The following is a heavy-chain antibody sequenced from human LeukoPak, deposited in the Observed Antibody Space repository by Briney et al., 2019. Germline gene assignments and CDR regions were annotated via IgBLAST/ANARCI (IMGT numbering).Heavy chain of an antibody. V-gene: IGHV1-2*02. Sequence: GASVMVSCKASGYTFTGYYMHWVRQAPGQGLEWMGWINPNSGGTNYAQKFQGRVTMTRDTSISTAYMELSRLRSDDTAVYYCARDQLLSMVRGVIISGKRLQLGFDPWGQGTLVTVSS. CDR1: GYTFTGYY. CDR3: ARDQLLSMVRGVIISGKRLQLGFDP. CDR2: INPNSGGT. J-gene: IGHJ5*02. D-gene: IGHD3-10*01.